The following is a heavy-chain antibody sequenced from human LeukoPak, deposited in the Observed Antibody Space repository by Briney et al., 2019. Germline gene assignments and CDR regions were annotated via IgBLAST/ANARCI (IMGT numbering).Heavy chain of an antibody. CDR1: GFTFDDYG. Sequence: GGSLRLSCAASGFTFDDYGMSWVRQAPGKGLEGVSGINWNGGSTGYADSVKGRFTISRDNAKNSLYLQMNSLRAEDTAIYYCAKNGDRGAYCSGGSCYPYYYYSMDVWGKGTTVTISS. D-gene: IGHD2-15*01. V-gene: IGHV3-20*04. J-gene: IGHJ6*03. CDR3: AKNGDRGAYCSGGSCYPYYYYSMDV. CDR2: INWNGGST.